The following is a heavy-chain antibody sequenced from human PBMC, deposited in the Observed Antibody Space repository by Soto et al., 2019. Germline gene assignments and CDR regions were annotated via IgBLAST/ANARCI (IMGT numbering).Heavy chain of an antibody. J-gene: IGHJ5*02. Sequence: SETLSLTCTVSGGSISSGDYYWSWIRQPPGKGLEWIGYIYYSGSTYYSPSLKSRVTISVDTSKNQFSLKLSSVTAADTAVYYCARIVEMATPDWFDPWGQGTLVTVS. CDR1: GGSISSGDYY. CDR3: ARIVEMATPDWFDP. D-gene: IGHD3-22*01. V-gene: IGHV4-30-4*01. CDR2: IYYSGST.